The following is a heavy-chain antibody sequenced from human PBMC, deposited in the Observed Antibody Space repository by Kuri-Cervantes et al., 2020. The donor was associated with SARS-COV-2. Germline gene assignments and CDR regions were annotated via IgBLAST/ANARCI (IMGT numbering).Heavy chain of an antibody. Sequence: ASVKVSCKASGYTFTSYYMHWVRQAPGQGLEWMGRINGYNDNTKYAQKLQGRVTMTTDTSTSTAYMELRSLRSDDTAVYYCARGIVVVVAAMGYFDYWGQGTLVTVSS. J-gene: IGHJ4*02. V-gene: IGHV1-18*04. CDR2: INGYNDNT. CDR3: ARGIVVVVAAMGYFDY. D-gene: IGHD2-15*01. CDR1: GYTFTSYY.